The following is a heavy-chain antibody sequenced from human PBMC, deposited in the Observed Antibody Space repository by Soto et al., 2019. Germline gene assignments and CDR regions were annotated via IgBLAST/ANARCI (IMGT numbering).Heavy chain of an antibody. D-gene: IGHD3-22*01. Sequence: GAXVKVSCRASGYTFTTYYMPCVRQAPGQGLEWMGIISPDGGRTSYAQKFQGRVTISVDTSKNQFSLKLSSVTAADTAVYYCARGSILDSSGYYFIEPGYYFDYWGQGTLVTVSS. CDR2: ISPDGGRT. CDR3: ARGSILDSSGYYFIEPGYYFDY. V-gene: IGHV1-46*01. J-gene: IGHJ4*02. CDR1: GYTFTTYY.